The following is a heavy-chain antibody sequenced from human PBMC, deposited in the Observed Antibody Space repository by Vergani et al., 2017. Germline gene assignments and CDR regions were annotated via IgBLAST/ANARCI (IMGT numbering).Heavy chain of an antibody. D-gene: IGHD1-26*01. Sequence: EVQLLESGGSLKQPGGSVRLSCAASGFTFSTYAMHLVRQAPGKGLEWVAALTGGGGSNYYADSFKGRFIISRDNSRDTLYLQMNSLRPEDTATYYCVKDAGSYENCFDSWGQGTLVTVSS. J-gene: IGHJ5*01. V-gene: IGHV3-23*01. CDR1: GFTFSTYA. CDR3: VKDAGSYENCFDS. CDR2: LTGGGGSN.